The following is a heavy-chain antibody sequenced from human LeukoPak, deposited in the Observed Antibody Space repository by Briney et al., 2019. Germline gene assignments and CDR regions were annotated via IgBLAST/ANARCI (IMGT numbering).Heavy chain of an antibody. Sequence: GGSLRLSCAASGFTFSSYSMNWVRQAPGKGLEWVSSISTSSIYIYYADSVKGRFTISRDNAKNSLYLQMNRLRAEDTALYYCARLLVYASGAEAFDYWGQGTLVTVSS. CDR3: ARLLVYASGAEAFDY. D-gene: IGHD3-10*01. V-gene: IGHV3-21*01. CDR2: ISTSSIYI. CDR1: GFTFSSYS. J-gene: IGHJ4*02.